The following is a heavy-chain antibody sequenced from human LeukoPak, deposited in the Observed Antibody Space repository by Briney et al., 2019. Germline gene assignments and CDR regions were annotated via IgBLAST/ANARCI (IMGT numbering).Heavy chain of an antibody. CDR1: GGSISRSPYY. V-gene: IGHV4-39*07. D-gene: IGHD2-15*01. CDR3: ARSLGYCSGGSCYSGKYGMDV. CDR2: IYYSGST. Sequence: SETLSLTCTVSGGSISRSPYYWGWIRQPPGKGLEWIGSIYYSGSTYYNLSLKSRVTISVDTSKKQFSLKLSSVTAADTAVYYCARSLGYCSGGSCYSGKYGMDVWGQGTTVTVSS. J-gene: IGHJ6*02.